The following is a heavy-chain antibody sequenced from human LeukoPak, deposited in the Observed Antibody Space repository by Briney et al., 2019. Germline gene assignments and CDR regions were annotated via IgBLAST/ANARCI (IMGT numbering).Heavy chain of an antibody. V-gene: IGHV4-4*02. D-gene: IGHD3-10*01. CDR3: ANEAGVSYYPYMDV. J-gene: IGHJ6*03. CDR1: GGSISSSQW. CDR2: IDHSGST. Sequence: PSETLSLTCAVSGGSISSSQWWSGVRQPPGKGLDGTGEIDHSGSTNYTPSLKRRGTISVDTSKNEFSLKLRSVTPAHTAVYYCANEAGVSYYPYMDVWGKGPTVPVPS.